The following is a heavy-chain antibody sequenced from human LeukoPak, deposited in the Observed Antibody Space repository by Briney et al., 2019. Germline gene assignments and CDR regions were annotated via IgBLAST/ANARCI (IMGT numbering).Heavy chain of an antibody. Sequence: GSLRLSCTASGFTFSSYAMSWVRQAPGKGLEWVSAISGSGGSTYYADSVKGRFTISRDNSKNTPYLQMNSLRAEDTAVYYCAKESLDYDILTGSSDYWGQGTLVTVSS. J-gene: IGHJ4*02. CDR1: GFTFSSYA. V-gene: IGHV3-23*01. D-gene: IGHD3-9*01. CDR2: ISGSGGST. CDR3: AKESLDYDILTGSSDY.